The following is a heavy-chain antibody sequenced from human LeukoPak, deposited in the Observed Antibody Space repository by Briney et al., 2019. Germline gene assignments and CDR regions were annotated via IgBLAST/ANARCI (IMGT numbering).Heavy chain of an antibody. CDR2: ISSSGGST. D-gene: IGHD3-22*01. CDR3: AKSLQYYYDSSGYYLYFDY. CDR1: GFTFSNYA. Sequence: GGSLRLSCAASGFTFSNYAMSWVRQAPGKGLEWVPTISSSGGSTYYADSVKGRFTISRDNSKNTLYLQMNSLRAEDTAVYYCAKSLQYYYDSSGYYLYFDYWGQGTLVTVSS. V-gene: IGHV3-23*01. J-gene: IGHJ4*02.